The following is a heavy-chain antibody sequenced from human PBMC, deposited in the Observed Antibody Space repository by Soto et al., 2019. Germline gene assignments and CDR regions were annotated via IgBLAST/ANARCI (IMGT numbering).Heavy chain of an antibody. CDR2: ISAYNGNT. V-gene: IGHV1-18*01. D-gene: IGHD3-10*01. CDR1: GYTFTSYG. J-gene: IGHJ3*02. Sequence: GPVKVSCKASGYTFTSYGISWVRQAPGQGLEWMGWISAYNGNTNYAQKLQGRVTMTTDTSTSTAYMELRSLRSDDTAVYYCARILKRITMVRGVLDDAFDIWGQGTMVTVSS. CDR3: ARILKRITMVRGVLDDAFDI.